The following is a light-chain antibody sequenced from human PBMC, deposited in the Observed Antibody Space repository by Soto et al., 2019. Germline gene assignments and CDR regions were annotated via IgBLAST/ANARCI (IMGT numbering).Light chain of an antibody. J-gene: IGLJ1*01. V-gene: IGLV2-14*01. CDR1: SSDLAIYNY. CDR3: HSHTTRNSLV. CDR2: EVS. Sequence: HSALTQPASVSGSPGQSITISCTGTSSDLAIYNYVSWYQQHPGEAPKLIIYEVSHRPSGVSDRFSGSKSGDTASLTISGLQAEDEADYYCHSHTTRNSLVFGTGTKVTV.